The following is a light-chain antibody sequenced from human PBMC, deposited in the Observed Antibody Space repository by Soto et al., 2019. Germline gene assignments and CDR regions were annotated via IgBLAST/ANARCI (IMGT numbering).Light chain of an antibody. CDR1: QSVTSN. V-gene: IGKV3-15*01. CDR3: QQYNNWPPWT. CDR2: GAS. J-gene: IGKJ1*01. Sequence: EIVMTQSPATLSVSPGERATLSCRASQSVTSNVAWYQQQPGQAPRLLIYGASTRATGIPAKFNGSGSGTEFTLTISSLQSEDFAVYYCQQYNNWPPWTFGQGTKVEI.